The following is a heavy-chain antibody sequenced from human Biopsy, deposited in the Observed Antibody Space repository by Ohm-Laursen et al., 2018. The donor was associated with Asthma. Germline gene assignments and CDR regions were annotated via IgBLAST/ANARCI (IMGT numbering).Heavy chain of an antibody. CDR2: ISGSGGST. V-gene: IGHV3-23*01. J-gene: IGHJ4*02. Sequence: SLRLSCTASGFTFSSYAMSWVRQAPGKGLEWVSAISGSGGSTYYADPVKGRFTISRDNSKDTLYLQMNSLRDEDTAVYYCARFKRGYSYGYAGVFDYWGQGTLVTVSS. D-gene: IGHD5-18*01. CDR1: GFTFSSYA. CDR3: ARFKRGYSYGYAGVFDY.